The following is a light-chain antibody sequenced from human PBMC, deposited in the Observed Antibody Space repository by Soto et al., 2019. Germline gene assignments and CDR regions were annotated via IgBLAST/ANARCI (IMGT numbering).Light chain of an antibody. CDR3: QQYDDSMT. J-gene: IGKJ1*01. CDR2: DAS. V-gene: IGKV1-33*01. CDR1: QDISNY. Sequence: DIRMTQSPSSLSSSVGDIVTITGQASQDISNYLNWYQQKPGKAPKLLIYDASNLETGVPSRFSGSGSGTEFTLTISSLQSEDFAVYHCQQYDDSMTFGQGTKVDIK.